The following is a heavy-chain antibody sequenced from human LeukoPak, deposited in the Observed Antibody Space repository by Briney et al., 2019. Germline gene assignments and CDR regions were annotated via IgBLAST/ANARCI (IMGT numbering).Heavy chain of an antibody. CDR2: INAGNGNT. CDR3: AREQKKNDYSNYGGGGLDY. Sequence: ASVKVSCKASGYTFTSYAMHWVRQAPGQRLEWMGWINAGNGNTKYSQKYQGRVTITADESTSTAYMELSSLRSEDTAVYYCAREQKKNDYSNYGGGGLDYWGQGTLVTVSS. J-gene: IGHJ4*02. V-gene: IGHV1-3*01. CDR1: GYTFTSYA. D-gene: IGHD4-11*01.